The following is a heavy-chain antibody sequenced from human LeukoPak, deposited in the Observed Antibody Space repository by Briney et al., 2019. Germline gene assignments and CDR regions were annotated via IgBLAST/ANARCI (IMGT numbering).Heavy chain of an antibody. D-gene: IGHD6-13*01. CDR2: ISGSGGST. Sequence: GGSLRLSCAASGFTFNTFAMSWVRQAPGKGLEWVSGISGSGGSTYYADSVKGRFTISRDNSKNTLDLQMNTLRAEDTAVYYCAKGSPHLNSSSWPNAFDIWGQGTMVTVSS. CDR3: AKGSPHLNSSSWPNAFDI. CDR1: GFTFNTFA. V-gene: IGHV3-23*01. J-gene: IGHJ3*02.